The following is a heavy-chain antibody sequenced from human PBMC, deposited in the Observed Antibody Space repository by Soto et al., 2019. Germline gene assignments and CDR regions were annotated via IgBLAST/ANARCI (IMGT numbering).Heavy chain of an antibody. D-gene: IGHD3-3*01. CDR1: GFSLTTSGVG. V-gene: IGHV2-5*02. CDR2: IYWDDDK. Sequence: QITLKESGPPVVKPTEHLTLTCTFSGFSLTTSGVGVGWVRQSPGKAPEWLALIYWDDDKRYSTSLKSRLTITKDTSKNEVVLTMANVDPADTATYYCAHRVLRTVFGLVTTTAIYFDFWGQGTPVVVSS. CDR3: AHRVLRTVFGLVTTTAIYFDF. J-gene: IGHJ4*02.